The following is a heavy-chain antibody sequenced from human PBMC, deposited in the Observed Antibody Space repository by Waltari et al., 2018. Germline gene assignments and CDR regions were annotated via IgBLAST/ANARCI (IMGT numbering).Heavy chain of an antibody. CDR1: GGSFSGYY. D-gene: IGHD3-10*01. V-gene: IGHV4-34*01. J-gene: IGHJ6*03. CDR2: INHSGST. CDR3: ARRNVLLWFGEYTGYYYYMDV. Sequence: QVQLQQWGAGLLKPSETLSLTCAVYGGSFSGYYWSWIRQPPGKGLEWIGEINHSGSTNYNPSLKSRVTISVDTSKNQFSLKLSSVTAADTAVYYCARRNVLLWFGEYTGYYYYMDVWGKGTTVTISS.